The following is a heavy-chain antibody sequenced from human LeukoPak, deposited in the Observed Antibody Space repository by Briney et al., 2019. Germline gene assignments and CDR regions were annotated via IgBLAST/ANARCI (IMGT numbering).Heavy chain of an antibody. CDR1: GYSFTSYW. V-gene: IGHV5-51*01. Sequence: GESLKISCKGSGYSFTSYWIGWVRQMPGKGLEWMGIIYPGDSDTTYRPSFRGQVTISADRSISTAYLQWSSLKASDSAMYYCARHVPHGSFFYFDLWGHGTLVTVSS. CDR3: ARHVPHGSFFYFDL. CDR2: IYPGDSDT. D-gene: IGHD1-26*01. J-gene: IGHJ4*01.